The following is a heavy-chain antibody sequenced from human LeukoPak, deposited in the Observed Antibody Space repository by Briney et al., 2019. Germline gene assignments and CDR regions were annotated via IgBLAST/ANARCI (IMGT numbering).Heavy chain of an antibody. Sequence: ASVKVSCKASGYTFTSYYMHWVRQAPGQGLEWMGIVNPSGGSTSYAQKFQGRVTMTRDMSTSTVYMELSSLRAEDTAVYYCAELGITMIGGVWGKGTTVTISS. D-gene: IGHD3-10*02. CDR2: VNPSGGST. V-gene: IGHV1-46*01. CDR1: GYTFTSYY. J-gene: IGHJ6*04. CDR3: AELGITMIGGV.